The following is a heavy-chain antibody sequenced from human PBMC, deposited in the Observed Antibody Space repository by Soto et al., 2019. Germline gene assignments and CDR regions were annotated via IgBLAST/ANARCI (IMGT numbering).Heavy chain of an antibody. CDR2: IYHSGST. CDR3: ARSTTVTTGSYYFDY. J-gene: IGHJ4*02. CDR1: GGSISSGGYS. V-gene: IGHV4-30-2*01. D-gene: IGHD4-17*01. Sequence: SETLSLTCAVSGGSISSGGYSWSWIRQPPGKGLEWIGYIYHSGSTYYNPSLKSRVIISVDRSKNQFSLKLSSVTAADTAVYYCARSTTVTTGSYYFDYWGQGTLVTVSS.